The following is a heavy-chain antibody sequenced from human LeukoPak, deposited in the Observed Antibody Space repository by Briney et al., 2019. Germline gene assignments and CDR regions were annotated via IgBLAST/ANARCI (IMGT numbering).Heavy chain of an antibody. CDR1: GYSFTSYW. CDR2: IDPSDSYT. J-gene: IGHJ4*02. V-gene: IGHV5-10-1*01. CDR3: ARYYDIVTGPFDY. Sequence: GESLRISCKGSGYSFTSYWIRWVRQMPGKGLEWMVRIDPSDSYTNYSPSFQGHLTISADKYISTAYLQWSSLKASDTAKYYSARYYDIVTGPFDYWGQGTLVTVSS. D-gene: IGHD3-9*01.